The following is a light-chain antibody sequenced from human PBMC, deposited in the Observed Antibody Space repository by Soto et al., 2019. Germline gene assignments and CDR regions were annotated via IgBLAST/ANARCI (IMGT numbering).Light chain of an antibody. CDR3: KQYDKLPWT. Sequence: DIQMTQSPSSLSASVGDRVTITCQASQDIRNHLNWYQQKPGKAPKLLIYDASNLETGVPSRFSGSGSGTDFTFTIRSLQPEDIGTYYCKQYDKLPWTFGQGTKVEIK. CDR1: QDIRNH. CDR2: DAS. V-gene: IGKV1-33*01. J-gene: IGKJ1*01.